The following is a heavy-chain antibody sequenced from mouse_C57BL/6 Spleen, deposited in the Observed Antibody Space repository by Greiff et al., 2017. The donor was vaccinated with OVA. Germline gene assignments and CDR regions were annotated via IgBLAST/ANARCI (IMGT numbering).Heavy chain of an antibody. CDR1: GYTFTSSW. CDR3: ARRDYDWFAY. CDR2: IHPNSGST. J-gene: IGHJ3*01. V-gene: IGHV1-64*01. D-gene: IGHD2-4*01. Sequence: QVQLQQPGAELVKPGASVKLSCKASGYTFTSSWMHWVKQRPGQGLEWIGMIHPNSGSTNYNEKFKSKATLTVDKSSSTAYMHLSSLTSEDSAFYYCARRDYDWFAYWGQGTLVTVAA.